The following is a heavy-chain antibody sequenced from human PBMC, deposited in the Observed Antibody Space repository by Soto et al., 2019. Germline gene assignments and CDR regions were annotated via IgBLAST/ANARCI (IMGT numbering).Heavy chain of an antibody. J-gene: IGHJ3*02. CDR2: ISNKANGYTT. CDR1: GCGFTYSDHY. CDR3: TRGYSSVSIYAFDI. D-gene: IGHD6-19*01. V-gene: IGHV3-72*01. Sequence: GGSLRLSCVASGCGFTYSDHYRDWVRQAPGKGLDWVGRISNKANGYTTEYAASVNGRFTISRDDSKNSMFLQMNDLKTEDTAVYYCTRGYSSVSIYAFDIWGQEAMVTVSS.